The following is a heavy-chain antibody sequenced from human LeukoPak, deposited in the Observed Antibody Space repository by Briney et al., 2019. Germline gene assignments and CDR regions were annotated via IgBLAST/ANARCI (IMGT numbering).Heavy chain of an antibody. CDR2: IYYTGNT. D-gene: IGHD3-10*01. CDR1: GGSITTYF. V-gene: IGHV4-59*07. CDR3: AGARGGAYGFAFDS. Sequence: PSDTLSLTCTVSGGSITTYFWSWIRQPPGKGLECIGYIYYTGNTNYSPSLRNRVTMSVDTSKNQFSLKLNSVTAADTALYFCAGARGGAYGFAFDSWGQGTLVTVSS. J-gene: IGHJ4*02.